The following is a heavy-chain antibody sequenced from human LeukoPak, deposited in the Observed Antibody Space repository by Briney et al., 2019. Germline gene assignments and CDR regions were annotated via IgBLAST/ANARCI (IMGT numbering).Heavy chain of an antibody. CDR2: IYYSGST. V-gene: IGHV4-30-4*01. CDR3: ARVFLVAGTTEYFQH. J-gene: IGHJ1*01. Sequence: SETLSLTCTVSGGSISSGDYYWSWIRQPPGKGLEWIGYIYYSGSTYYNPSLKSRVTISVDTSKNQFSLKLSSVTAADTAVYYCARVFLVAGTTEYFQHWGQGTLVTVSS. D-gene: IGHD6-19*01. CDR1: GGSISSGDYY.